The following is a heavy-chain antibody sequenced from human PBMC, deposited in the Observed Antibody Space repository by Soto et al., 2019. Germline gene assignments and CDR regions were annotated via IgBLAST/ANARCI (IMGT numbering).Heavy chain of an antibody. V-gene: IGHV1-3*01. CDR3: ARPPYYYGSGSYSKSAEYFQH. J-gene: IGHJ1*01. Sequence: ASVKVSCKASGYTFTSYAMHWVRQAPGQRLEWMGWINAGNGNTKYSQKFQGRVTITRDTSASTAYMELSSLRSEDTAVYYCARPPYYYGSGSYSKSAEYFQHWGQCILLTVSS. D-gene: IGHD3-10*01. CDR2: INAGNGNT. CDR1: GYTFTSYA.